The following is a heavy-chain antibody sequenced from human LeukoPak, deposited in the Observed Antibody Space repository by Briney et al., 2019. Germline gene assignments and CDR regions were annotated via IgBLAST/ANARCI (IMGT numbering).Heavy chain of an antibody. D-gene: IGHD2-2*01. Sequence: ASVKVSCKASGGTFSSYAISWVRQAPGQGLEWMGGIIPIFGTANYAQKFQGRVTITADESTSTAYMELSSLRSEDTAVYYCARDRRCSSTSCYNWFVPWGQGTLVTVSS. V-gene: IGHV1-69*13. CDR3: ARDRRCSSTSCYNWFVP. J-gene: IGHJ5*02. CDR1: GGTFSSYA. CDR2: IIPIFGTA.